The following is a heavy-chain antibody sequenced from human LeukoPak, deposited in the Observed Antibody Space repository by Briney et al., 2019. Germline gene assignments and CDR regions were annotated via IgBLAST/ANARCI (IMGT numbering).Heavy chain of an antibody. CDR1: GGSISSGDYY. J-gene: IGHJ5*02. CDR3: ARQGKGFNWFDP. V-gene: IGHV4-31*03. CDR2: IYYSGST. Sequence: SETLSLTCTVSGGSISSGDYYWSWIRQHPGKGLEWIGYIYYSGSTYYNPSLRSRVTISVDTSKNQFSLKLSSVTAADTAVYYCARQGKGFNWFDPWGQGTLVTVSS.